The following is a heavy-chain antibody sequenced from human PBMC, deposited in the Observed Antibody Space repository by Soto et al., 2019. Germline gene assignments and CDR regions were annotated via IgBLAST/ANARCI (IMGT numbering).Heavy chain of an antibody. Sequence: PSETLSLTCTVSGGSISSYYWSWIRQPPGKGLEWIGYISYSGSTDYNPSLKSRVTISVDTSKNQFSLKLSSVTAADTAVYYCARDIGYYYDSSGPLGYYYGMDVWGQGTTVTVSS. V-gene: IGHV4-59*01. CDR2: ISYSGST. CDR1: GGSISSYY. D-gene: IGHD3-22*01. J-gene: IGHJ6*02. CDR3: ARDIGYYYDSSGPLGYYYGMDV.